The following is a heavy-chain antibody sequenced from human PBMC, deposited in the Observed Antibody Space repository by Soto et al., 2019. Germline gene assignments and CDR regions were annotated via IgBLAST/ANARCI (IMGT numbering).Heavy chain of an antibody. D-gene: IGHD3-10*01. CDR1: GGSISSSGYY. CDR2: IYYSGST. CDR3: ASRPSLWFGESQIGGFDY. J-gene: IGHJ4*02. Sequence: PSETLSLTCTVSGGSISSSGYYWGWIRQPPGKGLEWIGSIYYSGSTYYNPSLKSRVTISVDTSKNQFSLKLSSVTAADTAVYYCASRPSLWFGESQIGGFDYWGQGTLVTVSS. V-gene: IGHV4-39*01.